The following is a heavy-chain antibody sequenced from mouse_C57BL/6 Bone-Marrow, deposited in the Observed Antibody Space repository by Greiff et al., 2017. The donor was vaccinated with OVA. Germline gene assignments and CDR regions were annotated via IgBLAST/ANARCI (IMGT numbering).Heavy chain of an antibody. Sequence: VHLVESGAELARPGASVKMSCKASGYTFTSYTMHWVKQRPGQGLEWIGYINPSSGYTKYNQKFKDKATLTADKSSSTAYMQLSSLTSEDSAVYYCARSGSKRYFDVWGTGTTVTVSS. D-gene: IGHD2-5*01. CDR1: GYTFTSYT. J-gene: IGHJ1*03. V-gene: IGHV1-4*01. CDR3: ARSGSKRYFDV. CDR2: INPSSGYT.